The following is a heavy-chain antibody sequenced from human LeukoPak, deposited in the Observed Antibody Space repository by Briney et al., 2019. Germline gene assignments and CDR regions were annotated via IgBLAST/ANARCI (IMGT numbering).Heavy chain of an antibody. D-gene: IGHD1-26*01. CDR1: GFTFSSYG. Sequence: GGSLRLSCAASGFTFSSYGMHWVRQAPGKGLEWVAVISYDGSNKYYADSVKGRSTISRDNSKNTLYLQMNSLRAEDTAVYYCAKDSGSYGVDYWGQGTLVTVSS. V-gene: IGHV3-30*18. CDR3: AKDSGSYGVDY. J-gene: IGHJ4*02. CDR2: ISYDGSNK.